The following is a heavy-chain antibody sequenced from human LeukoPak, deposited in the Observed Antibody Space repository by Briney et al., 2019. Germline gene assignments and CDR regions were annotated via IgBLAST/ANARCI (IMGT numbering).Heavy chain of an antibody. Sequence: GGSLRLSCATSGFTFNIYWMQWVRQVPGKGLVWVSRIDSNGGGATYADSVKGRFTTSRDNGNNTMYLQMNSLRAEDAAIYYCARAKYSSRWSLDYWGQGALVTVSS. CDR2: IDSNGGGA. V-gene: IGHV3-74*03. CDR1: GFTFNIYW. J-gene: IGHJ4*02. CDR3: ARAKYSSRWSLDY. D-gene: IGHD6-13*01.